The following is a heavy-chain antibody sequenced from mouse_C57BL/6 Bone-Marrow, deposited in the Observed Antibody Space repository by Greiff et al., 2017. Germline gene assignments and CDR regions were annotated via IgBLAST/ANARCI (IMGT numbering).Heavy chain of an antibody. V-gene: IGHV1-64*01. Sequence: QVQLQQPGAELVKPGASVKLSCKASGYTFTSYWMHWVKQRPGQGLEWIGMIHPNSGSTNYNEKFKSKATLTVDKSSSTAYMQLSSLTSEDSAVYYCARPPHYSGSSSYYYFDYWGQGTTLTVSA. J-gene: IGHJ2*01. CDR1: GYTFTSYW. CDR2: IHPNSGST. CDR3: ARPPHYSGSSSYYYFDY. D-gene: IGHD1-1*01.